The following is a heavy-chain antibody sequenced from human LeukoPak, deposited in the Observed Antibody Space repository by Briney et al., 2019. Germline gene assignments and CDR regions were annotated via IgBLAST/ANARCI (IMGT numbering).Heavy chain of an antibody. CDR3: ARAHSSGWTFDY. Sequence: SETLSLTPAVSGYSICSGYYWGWIGRPPGRGLEWIGSIYHSGRTYYNPTLKSRVTISVDTSKNQFSLKLSSVTAADTAVYYCARAHSSGWTFDYWGQGTLVTVSS. D-gene: IGHD6-19*01. CDR2: IYHSGRT. V-gene: IGHV4-38-2*01. CDR1: GYSICSGYY. J-gene: IGHJ4*02.